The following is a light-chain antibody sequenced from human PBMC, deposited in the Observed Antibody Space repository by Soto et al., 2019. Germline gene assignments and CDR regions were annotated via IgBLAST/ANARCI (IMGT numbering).Light chain of an antibody. Sequence: DIQMTQSPSTLSASVGDTTNITCRASQSVSKCLAWYQQKPEKAPKLIIFKASTLQSGVPSRFSASGFGTDFTLTISSLQPEDFATYCCQHYNSYVYSFGGGTKVEI. V-gene: IGKV1-5*03. J-gene: IGKJ2*03. CDR1: QSVSKC. CDR3: QHYNSYVYS. CDR2: KAS.